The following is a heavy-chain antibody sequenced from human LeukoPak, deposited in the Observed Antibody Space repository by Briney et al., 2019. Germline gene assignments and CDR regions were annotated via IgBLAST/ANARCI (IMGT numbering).Heavy chain of an antibody. V-gene: IGHV1-69*13. CDR3: ASPTNQASRYFDWAPFDY. J-gene: IGHJ4*02. D-gene: IGHD3-9*01. CDR1: GGTFSSYA. CDR2: IIPIFGTA. Sequence: SVRVSCKASGGTFSSYAISWVRQAPGQGLEWMGGIIPIFGTANYAQKFQGRVTITADESTSTAYMELSSLRSEDTAVYYCASPTNQASRYFDWAPFDYWGQGTLVTVSS.